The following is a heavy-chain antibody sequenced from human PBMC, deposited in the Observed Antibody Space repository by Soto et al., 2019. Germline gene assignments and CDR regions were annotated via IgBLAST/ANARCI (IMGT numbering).Heavy chain of an antibody. Sequence: GGSLRLSCAASGFTFRSFTMNWVRQAPGKGLEWVSTISSNSAYVYYTDALRGRFTISRDNAKNSLHLQMNSLRAEDTAVYYCTRDASRDSSARGWFDPWGPGTLVTVSS. CDR2: ISSNSAYV. D-gene: IGHD6-13*01. J-gene: IGHJ5*02. CDR1: GFTFRSFT. CDR3: TRDASRDSSARGWFDP. V-gene: IGHV3-21*01.